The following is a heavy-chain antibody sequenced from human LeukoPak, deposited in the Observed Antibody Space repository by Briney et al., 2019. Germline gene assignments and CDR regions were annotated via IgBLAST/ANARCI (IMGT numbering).Heavy chain of an antibody. D-gene: IGHD5-18*01. J-gene: IGHJ4*02. CDR3: ARAYRAHQTFHSYHYFDY. V-gene: IGHV4-34*01. CDR1: GGSSSDYY. CDR2: INQSGST. Sequence: KSSETLSLTCAVYGGSSSDYYWNWIRQSPGKGLEWIGEINQSGSTKYNPSLKSRVTISGDTSKNQFSLRLNSVTAADTAAYFCARAYRAHQTFHSYHYFDYWGQGTLVTVSS.